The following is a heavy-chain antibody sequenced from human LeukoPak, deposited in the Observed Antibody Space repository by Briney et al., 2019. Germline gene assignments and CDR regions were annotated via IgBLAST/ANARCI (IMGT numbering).Heavy chain of an antibody. CDR1: GGTFSSYA. Sequence: ASVKVSCKASGGTFSSYAISWVRQAPGQGLEWMGWINPNSGGTNYAQKFQGRVTMTRDTSISTAYMELSRLRSDDTAVYYCASNQGWELPYDAFDIWGQGTMVTVSS. D-gene: IGHD1-26*01. J-gene: IGHJ3*02. V-gene: IGHV1-2*02. CDR2: INPNSGGT. CDR3: ASNQGWELPYDAFDI.